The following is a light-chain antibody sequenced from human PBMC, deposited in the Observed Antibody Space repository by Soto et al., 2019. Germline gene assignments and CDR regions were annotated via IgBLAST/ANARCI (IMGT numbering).Light chain of an antibody. CDR1: QSVRSSY. J-gene: IGKJ1*01. V-gene: IGKV3-20*01. CDR3: QQYDNWPRT. CDR2: GAS. Sequence: EIVLTQSPGTLSLSPGERATLNCRASQSVRSSYLAWYQQQPGQAPRLLIHGASRRATGIPDRFSGSGSGTDFTLTISRLEPEDFAVYFCQQYDNWPRTFGQGTKVDIK.